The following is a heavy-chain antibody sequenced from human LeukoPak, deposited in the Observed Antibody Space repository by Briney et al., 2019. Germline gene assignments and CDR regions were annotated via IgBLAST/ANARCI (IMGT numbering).Heavy chain of an antibody. J-gene: IGHJ3*02. D-gene: IGHD3-10*01. Sequence: EASVKVSCKTSGYSFTAFYIHWVRQAPGQGLEWTGIIHPGGGSTTYAQKFQGRVIMTRDTATSTVYMELSSLRSEDTAAYYCARGGDMVRGVIDTFDTWGQGTMVTVSS. CDR2: IHPGGGST. CDR1: GYSFTAFY. CDR3: ARGGDMVRGVIDTFDT. V-gene: IGHV1-46*01.